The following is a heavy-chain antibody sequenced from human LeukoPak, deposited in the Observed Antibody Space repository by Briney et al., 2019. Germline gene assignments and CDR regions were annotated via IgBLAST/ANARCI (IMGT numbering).Heavy chain of an antibody. J-gene: IGHJ6*02. CDR2: IYPGDSDT. D-gene: IGHD2-2*02. CDR1: GYSFTSYW. V-gene: IGHV5-51*01. CDR3: AVTLGYCSSTSCYTDYYYYGMDV. Sequence: GESLKISCKGSGYSFTSYWIGWVRQMPGKGLEWMGIIYPGDSDTRYSPSLQGQVTISADKSISTAYLQWSSLKASDTAMYYCAVTLGYCSSTSCYTDYYYYGMDVWGQGTTVTVSS.